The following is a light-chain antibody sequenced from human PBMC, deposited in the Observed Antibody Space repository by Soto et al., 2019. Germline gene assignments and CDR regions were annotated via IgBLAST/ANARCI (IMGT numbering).Light chain of an antibody. CDR2: GAS. CDR1: QRVSSSY. J-gene: IGKJ2*01. Sequence: EIVLTQAPGTLSLSPGERATLSCRDRQRVSSSYLAWYHQKPGQAPRLLIYGASSRATGIPDRFSGSGSGTHFTLTISILEPEDCALYYCQQYGSSPYTFGQGTKLEIK. CDR3: QQYGSSPYT. V-gene: IGKV3-20*01.